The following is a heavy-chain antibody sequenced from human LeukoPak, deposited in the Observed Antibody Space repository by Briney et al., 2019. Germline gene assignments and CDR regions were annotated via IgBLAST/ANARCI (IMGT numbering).Heavy chain of an antibody. CDR3: ARVPYCGGDCYSWSYYYMDV. J-gene: IGHJ6*03. Sequence: GGSLRLSCAASGFTFSSYSMNWVRQAPGKGLEWVSYITFSSSIIYYADSVKGRFTISRDNSKNTLYLQMNSLRGEDTAVYYCARVPYCGGDCYSWSYYYMDVWGIGTTVTISS. D-gene: IGHD2-21*02. CDR2: ITFSSSII. CDR1: GFTFSSYS. V-gene: IGHV3-48*01.